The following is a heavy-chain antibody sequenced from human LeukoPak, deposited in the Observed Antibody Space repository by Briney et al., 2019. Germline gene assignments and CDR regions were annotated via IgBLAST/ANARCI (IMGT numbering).Heavy chain of an antibody. D-gene: IGHD3-22*01. CDR3: ATSPYYYDSWYFDL. J-gene: IGHJ2*01. Sequence: SETLSLTCTVPGDSISSSSYYWGWIRKPPGKGLEWIGSIYYSGSTYYNPSLKSRLTISVDTSKNQFSLKLSSVTAAYTAVYYCATSPYYYDSWYFDLWGRGTVVTVSS. V-gene: IGHV4-39*01. CDR2: IYYSGST. CDR1: GDSISSSSYY.